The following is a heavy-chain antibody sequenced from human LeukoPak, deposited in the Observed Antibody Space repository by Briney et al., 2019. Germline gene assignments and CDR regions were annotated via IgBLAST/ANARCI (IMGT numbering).Heavy chain of an antibody. J-gene: IGHJ4*02. CDR2: IDPSGDST. CDR3: AREGQRHYFDY. V-gene: IGHV1-46*01. CDR1: GYSFTRYS. Sequence: ASVRVSCKASGYSFTRYSLHWVRQAPGQGMEWMGIIDPSGDSTSYAQKFQGRVTMTRDTSTSTVYMELRSLRSEDTAVYYCAREGQRHYFDYWGQGTLVTVSS.